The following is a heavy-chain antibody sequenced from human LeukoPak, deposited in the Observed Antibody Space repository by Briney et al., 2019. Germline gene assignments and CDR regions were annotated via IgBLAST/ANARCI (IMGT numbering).Heavy chain of an antibody. CDR2: IYYSGNT. Sequence: SETLSLTCTVSGGSIGNYYWSWFRQPPGKGLEWIGSIYYSGNTNYNPSLKSRVIISVDTSKNQFSLKLSSVTAADTAVYYCARANYFDYWGQGTLVTVSS. J-gene: IGHJ4*02. CDR1: GGSIGNYY. V-gene: IGHV4-59*01. CDR3: ARANYFDY.